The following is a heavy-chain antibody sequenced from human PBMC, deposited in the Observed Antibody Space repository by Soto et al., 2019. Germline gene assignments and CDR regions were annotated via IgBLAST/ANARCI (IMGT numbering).Heavy chain of an antibody. Sequence: GGSLRLSCAASGFTFSSYNMNWVRQAPGKGLEWVSCISSSNSYIYFADSVKGRFSISRDNAKNSLYLQMNSLRAEDTAVYYCARDSYQLLPFDYWGQGTLVTVSS. J-gene: IGHJ4*02. CDR3: ARDSYQLLPFDY. CDR2: ISSSNSYI. D-gene: IGHD2-2*01. V-gene: IGHV3-21*01. CDR1: GFTFSSYN.